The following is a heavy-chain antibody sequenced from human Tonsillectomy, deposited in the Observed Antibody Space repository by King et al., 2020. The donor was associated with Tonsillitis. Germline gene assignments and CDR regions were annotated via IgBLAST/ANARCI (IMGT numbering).Heavy chain of an antibody. D-gene: IGHD2-8*02. CDR2: INPDGGAT. Sequence: QLVQSGTEVKRPGASVKVSCQASGYSFTGYSIHWVRQAPGQGLDWMGRINPDGGATDYALKVEDRVTMTTDTSFRTAYLELSRLRSDDTATYFCARDTGGWRSFDYWGQGTLVTVSS. J-gene: IGHJ4*02. V-gene: IGHV1-2*06. CDR3: ARDTGGWRSFDY. CDR1: GYSFTGYS.